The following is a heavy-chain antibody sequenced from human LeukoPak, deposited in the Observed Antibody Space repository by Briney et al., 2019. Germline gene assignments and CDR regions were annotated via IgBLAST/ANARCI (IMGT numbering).Heavy chain of an antibody. V-gene: IGHV4-61*02. CDR3: ARGWKKTNWFDP. J-gene: IGHJ5*02. D-gene: IGHD1-1*01. CDR2: IYTSGST. Sequence: PSQTLSLTCTVSGGSISSGSYYWSWIRQPAGKGLEWIGRIYTSGSTNYNPSLKSRVTISVDTSKNQFSLKLSSVTAADTAVYYCARGWKKTNWFDPWGQGTLVTVSS. CDR1: GGSISSGSYY.